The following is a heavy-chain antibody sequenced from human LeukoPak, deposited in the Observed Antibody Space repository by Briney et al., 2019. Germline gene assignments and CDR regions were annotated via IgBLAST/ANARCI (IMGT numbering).Heavy chain of an antibody. Sequence: GGSLRLSCAASGFTFSTYWMNWVRQAPGKGLEWVANIKQDGSEKYYVDSVKGRFTLSSDSAKNSLYLQMNSLRAEDTAVYYCARAEWSNWYFDLWGRGTLVTVSP. CDR2: IKQDGSEK. J-gene: IGHJ2*01. V-gene: IGHV3-7*03. CDR1: GFTFSTYW. CDR3: ARAEWSNWYFDL. D-gene: IGHD3-3*01.